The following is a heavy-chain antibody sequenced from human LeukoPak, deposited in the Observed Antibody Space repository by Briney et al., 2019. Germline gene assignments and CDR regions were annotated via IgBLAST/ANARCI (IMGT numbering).Heavy chain of an antibody. J-gene: IGHJ5*02. Sequence: PGGSLRLSCAAAGFTFSSNWMSWVRQAPGKGLQWVANIKQDGSEKYYVDSVKGRFTISRDNAKKSLYLQMNSLRAEDTAVYYCAKCSGGNCYHSDDHWGQGTLVTVSP. CDR3: AKCSGGNCYHSDDH. CDR1: GFTFSSNW. CDR2: IKQDGSEK. V-gene: IGHV3-7*02. D-gene: IGHD2-15*01.